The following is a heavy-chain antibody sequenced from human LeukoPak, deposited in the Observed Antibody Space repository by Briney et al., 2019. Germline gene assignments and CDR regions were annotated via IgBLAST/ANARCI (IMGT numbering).Heavy chain of an antibody. Sequence: ASVKVSCKASGYTFSGYYMYGVRHAPGQGLEWMGCINPNSSGTNYAQRFLGRVTMTRDTSISTAYMELGRLRSADRAVYDCARNPGSSGDESWFDPWGQGTLVTVSS. D-gene: IGHD6-13*01. V-gene: IGHV1-2*02. J-gene: IGHJ5*02. CDR2: INPNSSGT. CDR3: ARNPGSSGDESWFDP. CDR1: GYTFSGYY.